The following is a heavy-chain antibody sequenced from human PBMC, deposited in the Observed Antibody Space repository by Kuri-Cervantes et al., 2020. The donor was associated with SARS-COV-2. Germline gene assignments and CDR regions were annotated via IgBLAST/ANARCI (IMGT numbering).Heavy chain of an antibody. Sequence: LRLSCAVSGGSISSGGYYWSWIRQHPGKGLEWIGYIYYSGSTYYNPSLKSRVTISVDTSKNQFSLKLSSVTAADTAVYYCARGGGLDAFDIWGQGTMVTVSS. V-gene: IGHV4-31*11. D-gene: IGHD3-16*01. J-gene: IGHJ3*02. CDR3: ARGGGLDAFDI. CDR1: GGSISSGGYY. CDR2: IYYSGST.